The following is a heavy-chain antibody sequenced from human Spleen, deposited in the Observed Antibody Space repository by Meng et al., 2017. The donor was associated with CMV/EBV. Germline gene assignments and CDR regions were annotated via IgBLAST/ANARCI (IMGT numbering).Heavy chain of an antibody. CDR3: ARGLRNGDYYGY. D-gene: IGHD2-8*01. CDR1: GYTFTSYY. CDR2: INPRVCST. J-gene: IGHJ4*02. V-gene: IGHV1-46*01. Sequence: CKASGYTFTSYYMHCWRPAPGRGFVWVATINPRVCSTTYGQKFPGMVTMPNDTSTRTVYPRLSRLSSEDRAVYSCARGLRNGDYYGYWGQGTLVTVSS.